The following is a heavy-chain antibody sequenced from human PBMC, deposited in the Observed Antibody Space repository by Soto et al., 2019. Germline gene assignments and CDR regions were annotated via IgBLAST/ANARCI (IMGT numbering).Heavy chain of an antibody. CDR3: ARDLSEHLYYYYYGMDV. J-gene: IGHJ6*02. D-gene: IGHD3-16*02. CDR2: INPSGGST. V-gene: IGHV1-46*01. CDR1: GYTFTSYY. Sequence: AASVKVSCKASGYTFTSYYMHWVRQAPGQGLEWMGIINPSGGSTSYAQKFQGRVTMTRDTSTSTVYMELSSLRSEDTAVYYCARDLSEHLYYYYYGMDVWGQGTTVTVSS.